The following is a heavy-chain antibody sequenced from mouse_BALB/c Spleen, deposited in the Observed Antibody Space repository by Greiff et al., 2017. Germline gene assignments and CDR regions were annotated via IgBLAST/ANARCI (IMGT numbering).Heavy chain of an antibody. J-gene: IGHJ4*01. V-gene: IGHV3-8*02. CDR3: ARYRSTMITTNAMDY. CDR2: ISYSGST. Sequence: VQLKESGPSLVKPSQTLSLTCSVTGDSITSGYWNWIRKFPGNKLEYMGYISYSGSTYYNPSLKSRISITRDTSKNQYYLQLNSVTTEDTATYYCARYRSTMITTNAMDYWGQGTSVTVSS. D-gene: IGHD2-4*01. CDR1: GDSITSGY.